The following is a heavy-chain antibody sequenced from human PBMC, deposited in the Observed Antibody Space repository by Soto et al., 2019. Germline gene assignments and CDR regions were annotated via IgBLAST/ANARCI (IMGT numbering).Heavy chain of an antibody. CDR2: ISSSSSYI. V-gene: IGHV3-21*01. J-gene: IGHJ3*02. CDR1: GFTFSSYS. CDR3: VLEAVTTNAFDI. Sequence: LRLSCAASGFTFSSYSMNWVRQAPGKGLEWVSSISSSSSYIYYADSVKGRFTISRDNAKNSLYLQMNSLRAEDTAVYYCVLEAVTTNAFDIWGQGTMVTVSS. D-gene: IGHD4-17*01.